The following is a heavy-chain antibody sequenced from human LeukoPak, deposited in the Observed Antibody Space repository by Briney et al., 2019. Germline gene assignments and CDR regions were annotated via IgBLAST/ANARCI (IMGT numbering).Heavy chain of an antibody. D-gene: IGHD3-10*02. CDR3: ARLCWGNQLAGFDS. J-gene: IGHJ4*02. Sequence: GESLKISCKGSGYSFTSYWIGWVRQMPGKGLEWIGIIYPGDSDTRYSPSFQGQVTISADKSISTAYLQWSSLRAEDTAVYYCARLCWGNQLAGFDSWGQGTLVTVSS. V-gene: IGHV5-51*01. CDR2: IYPGDSDT. CDR1: GYSFTSYW.